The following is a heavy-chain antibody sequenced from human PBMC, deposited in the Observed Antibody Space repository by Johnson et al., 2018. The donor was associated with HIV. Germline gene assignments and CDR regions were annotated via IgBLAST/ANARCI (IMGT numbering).Heavy chain of an antibody. Sequence: QVQLVESGGGVVQPGRSLRLSCAASGFTFSSNAMHWVRQSPGKGLEWVAVISFDGTNTYYGDSVKGRFTISRDNSNNTLYLQMNSLRAEDTAVDYCVTLVVAPPVDIWGQGTMVTVTS. V-gene: IGHV3-30*14. CDR3: VTLVVAPPVDI. J-gene: IGHJ3*02. CDR1: GFTFSSNA. D-gene: IGHD2-15*01. CDR2: ISFDGTNT.